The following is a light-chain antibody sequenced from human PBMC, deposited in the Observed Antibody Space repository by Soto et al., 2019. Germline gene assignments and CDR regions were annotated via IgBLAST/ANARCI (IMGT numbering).Light chain of an antibody. CDR2: GAS. CDR1: QSVSSSY. V-gene: IGKV3-20*01. CDR3: QQYGSSPWT. J-gene: IGKJ1*01. Sequence: EIVLTQSPGTLPLSPGERATLSCRASQSVSSSYLAWYQQKPGQAPRLLIYGASSRATVIPDRFSGSGSGTDFTLTISRLEPEDFAVYYCQQYGSSPWTFGQGTKVDIK.